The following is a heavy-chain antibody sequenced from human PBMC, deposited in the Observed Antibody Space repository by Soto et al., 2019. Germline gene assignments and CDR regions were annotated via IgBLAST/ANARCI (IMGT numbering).Heavy chain of an antibody. CDR3: ARGAARPGN. Sequence: XETLVLTCCVYGESFSGYYWSWIRQPPGKGLEWIGEINHSGSTNYNPSLKSRVTISVDTSKNQFSLKLSSVTAADTAVYYCARGAARPGNWGQGTLVTVPS. V-gene: IGHV4-34*01. D-gene: IGHD6-6*01. CDR2: INHSGST. J-gene: IGHJ1*01. CDR1: GESFSGYY.